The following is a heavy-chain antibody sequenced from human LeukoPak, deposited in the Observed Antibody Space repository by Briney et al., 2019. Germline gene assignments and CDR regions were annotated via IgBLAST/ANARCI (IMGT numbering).Heavy chain of an antibody. Sequence: GGSLRLSCAASGFTFSNYAMSWVRQAPGKGLEWVSAISGSGASTYYADSVKGRFTISRDNSKNMLYLQMNSLRAEDTAVYYCAKDPGSPIFGVVITTYFDYWGQGTLVTVSS. J-gene: IGHJ4*02. CDR2: ISGSGAST. D-gene: IGHD3-3*01. CDR3: AKDPGSPIFGVVITTYFDY. V-gene: IGHV3-23*01. CDR1: GFTFSNYA.